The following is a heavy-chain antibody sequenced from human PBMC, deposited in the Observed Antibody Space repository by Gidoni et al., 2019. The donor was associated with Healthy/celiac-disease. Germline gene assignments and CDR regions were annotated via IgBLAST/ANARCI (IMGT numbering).Heavy chain of an antibody. CDR1: GGSISSGSYY. Sequence: QVQLQESGPGLVKPSQTLSLTCTVSGGSISSGSYYWSWIRQSAGKGVEWIGRIYTSGSTNYNPSLKSRVTMSVDTAKNQFSLKLSSVTAADTAVYYCARGPWFDPWGQGTLVTVSS. V-gene: IGHV4-61*02. J-gene: IGHJ5*02. CDR3: ARGPWFDP. CDR2: IYTSGST.